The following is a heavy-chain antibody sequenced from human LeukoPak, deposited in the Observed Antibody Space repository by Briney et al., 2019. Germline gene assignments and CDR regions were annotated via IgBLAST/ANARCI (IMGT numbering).Heavy chain of an antibody. CDR1: GGTFSSYA. CDR2: IIPIFGTA. CDR3: ATHPRNDFWSGPGKYWFDP. J-gene: IGHJ5*02. D-gene: IGHD3-3*01. V-gene: IGHV1-69*13. Sequence: GAPVKVSCKASGGTFSSYAISWVRQAPGQGLEWMGGIIPIFGTANYAQKFQGRVTITADESTSTAYMELSSLRSEDTAVYYCATHPRNDFWSGPGKYWFDPWGQGTLVTVSS.